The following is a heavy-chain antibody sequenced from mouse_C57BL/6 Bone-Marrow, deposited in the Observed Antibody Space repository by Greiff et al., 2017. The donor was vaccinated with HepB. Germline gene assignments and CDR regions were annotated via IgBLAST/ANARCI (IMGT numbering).Heavy chain of an antibody. J-gene: IGHJ2*01. CDR2: IYPRSGNT. CDR3: ARHRLYYFGD. Sequence: QVQLQQSGAELARPGASVKLSCKASGYTFTSYGISWVKQRTGQGLEWIGEIYPRSGNTYYNEKFKGKATLTADKSSSTAYMELRSLTSEDSAVYFCARHRLYYFGDWGQGTTLTVSS. V-gene: IGHV1-81*01. CDR1: GYTFTSYG.